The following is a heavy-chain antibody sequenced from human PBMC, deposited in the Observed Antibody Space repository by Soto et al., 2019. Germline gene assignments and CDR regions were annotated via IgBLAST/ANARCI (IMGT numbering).Heavy chain of an antibody. CDR3: ARQIYDSDTGPNFQYYFDS. J-gene: IGHJ4*02. V-gene: IGHV5-10-1*01. CDR1: GYIFAGYW. Sequence: PGESLKISCKGSGYIFAGYWITWVRQKPGKGLEWMGRIDPSDSQTYYSPSFRGHVTISVTKSITTVFLQWSNLRASDTAMYYCARQIYDSDTGPNFQYYFDSWGQGTPVTVSS. CDR2: IDPSDSQT. D-gene: IGHD3-22*01.